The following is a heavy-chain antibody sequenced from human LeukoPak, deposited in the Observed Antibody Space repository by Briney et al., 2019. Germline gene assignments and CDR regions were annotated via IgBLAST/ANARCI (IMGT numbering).Heavy chain of an antibody. J-gene: IGHJ4*02. CDR3: AKPRYQLPIFDY. CDR2: IRYDGSNK. D-gene: IGHD2-2*01. CDR1: GFTFSSYG. Sequence: PGGSLRLSCAASGFTFSSYGIHWVRQAPGKGLEWVAFIRYDGSNKYYADSVKGRFTISRDNSKNTLYLQMNSLRAEDTAVYYCAKPRYQLPIFDYWGQGTLVTVSS. V-gene: IGHV3-30*02.